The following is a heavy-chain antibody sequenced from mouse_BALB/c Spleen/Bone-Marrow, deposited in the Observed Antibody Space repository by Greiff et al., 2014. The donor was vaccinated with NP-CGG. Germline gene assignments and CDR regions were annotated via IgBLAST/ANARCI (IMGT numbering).Heavy chain of an antibody. CDR2: IWADGST. CDR3: ARITTATGAMDY. CDR1: GFSLTNYG. V-gene: IGHV2-9*02. D-gene: IGHD1-2*01. Sequence: VKLMESGPGLVAPSQSLSITCTVSGFSLTNYGVHWVRQPPGKGLEWLGVIWADGSTNYNSALMSRLSISNDNSKSQVFFKMNSLQTDDTAMYYCARITTATGAMDYWGQGTSVTVSS. J-gene: IGHJ4*01.